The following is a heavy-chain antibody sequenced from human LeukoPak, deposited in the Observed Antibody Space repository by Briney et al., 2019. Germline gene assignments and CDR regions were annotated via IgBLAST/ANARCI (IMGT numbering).Heavy chain of an antibody. D-gene: IGHD3-3*01. Sequence: SETLSLTCAVSGASISSYHWSWIRQPPGKGLECIGYIYSSGSTNYNPSLKSRVTISVDTSKNQFSLKLSSVTAADTAVYYCARAILSGYPDSWGQGTLVIVFS. J-gene: IGHJ4*02. CDR2: IYSSGST. CDR3: ARAILSGYPDS. V-gene: IGHV4-59*01. CDR1: GASISSYH.